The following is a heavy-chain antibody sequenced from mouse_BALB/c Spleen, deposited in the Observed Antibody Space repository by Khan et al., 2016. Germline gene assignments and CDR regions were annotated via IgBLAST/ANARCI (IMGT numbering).Heavy chain of an antibody. J-gene: IGHJ4*01. Sequence: QVQLKESGPDLVAPSQSLSITCTVSGFSLTSYGVHWVRQPPGKGLEWLVVIWSDGSTTYNSALQSRLSLSKDNSKSQVFLKMNSLQTEDTAMYYGARHGGATMDYWGQGTSVTVSS. CDR2: IWSDGST. D-gene: IGHD3-1*01. CDR1: GFSLTSYG. V-gene: IGHV2-6-2*01. CDR3: ARHGGATMDY.